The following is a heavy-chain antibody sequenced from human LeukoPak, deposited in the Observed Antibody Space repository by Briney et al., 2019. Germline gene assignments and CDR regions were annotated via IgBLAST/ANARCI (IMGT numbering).Heavy chain of an antibody. J-gene: IGHJ5*01. V-gene: IGHV4-59*01. Sequence: SETLSLTCTVSGASIGSYFWSWIRQPPGKGLEWIGYIYYGGGTNYNPSFESRITISVDTSKNRISLNLTSVTASDAAIYYCARERGDYDSDNWFDSWGQGTLVTVSS. CDR3: ARERGDYDSDNWFDS. CDR1: GASIGSYF. CDR2: IYYGGGT. D-gene: IGHD4-17*01.